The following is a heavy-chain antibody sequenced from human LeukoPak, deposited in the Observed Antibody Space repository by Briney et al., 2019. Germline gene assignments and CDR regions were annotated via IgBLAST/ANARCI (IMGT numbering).Heavy chain of an antibody. D-gene: IGHD3-22*01. Sequence: ASVKVSCKTSAYTFTSYAIHWVRQAPGQRLEWMGWINAGNGNTKYSQRFQGRVTITRDTSASTAYMELSSLRSEDTAVYYCARGNYYYDSSGYFPVPDYWGQGTLVTVSS. J-gene: IGHJ4*02. CDR3: ARGNYYYDSSGYFPVPDY. V-gene: IGHV1-3*01. CDR1: AYTFTSYA. CDR2: INAGNGNT.